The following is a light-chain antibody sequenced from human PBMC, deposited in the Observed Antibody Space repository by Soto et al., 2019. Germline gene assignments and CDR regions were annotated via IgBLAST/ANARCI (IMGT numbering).Light chain of an antibody. Sequence: DVVMTQTPLSLSVAPGQPASISCKSSQSLLHITGETFLFWYLQKPGQSPQLLIYEFSTRVSGVPDRFSGSGSGTDFTLKISRVETDDFGIYYCMQSTQLPPTFGQGTRLGIE. CDR3: MQSTQLPPT. CDR1: QSLLHITGETF. V-gene: IGKV2D-29*02. J-gene: IGKJ5*01. CDR2: EFS.